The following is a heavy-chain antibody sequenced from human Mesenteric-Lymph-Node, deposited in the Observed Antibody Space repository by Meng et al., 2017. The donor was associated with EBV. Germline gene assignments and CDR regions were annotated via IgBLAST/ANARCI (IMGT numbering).Heavy chain of an antibody. Sequence: QGQRVPSGAEVQEPGSSLKVTCTVSGGSISSSSYYWGWIRQPPGKGLEWIGSIYYSGSTYYNPSLKSRVTISVDTSKNQFSLKLSSVTAADTAVYYCALTAVTPDSLVDYWGQGTLVTVSS. CDR2: IYYSGST. V-gene: IGHV4-39*01. CDR3: ALTAVTPDSLVDY. CDR1: GGSISSSSYY. J-gene: IGHJ4*02. D-gene: IGHD4-23*01.